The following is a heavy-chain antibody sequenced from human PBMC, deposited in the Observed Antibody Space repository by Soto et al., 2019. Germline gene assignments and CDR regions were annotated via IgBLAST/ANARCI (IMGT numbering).Heavy chain of an antibody. CDR2: INHSGST. CDR1: GGSFSGYY. CDR3: ASSASYPY. V-gene: IGHV4-34*01. Sequence: PSETLSLTCAVYGGSFSGYYWSWIRQPPGKGLEWIGEINHSGSTNYNPSLKSRVTISVDTSKNQFSLKLSSVTAADTVVYYCASSASYPYWGQGTLVTVSS. J-gene: IGHJ1*01. D-gene: IGHD3-10*01.